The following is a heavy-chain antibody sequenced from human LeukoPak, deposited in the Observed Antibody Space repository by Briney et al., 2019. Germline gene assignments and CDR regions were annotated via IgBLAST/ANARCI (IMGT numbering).Heavy chain of an antibody. CDR1: GGTFSSYT. CDR3: VRALGYCSGGSCYHSPYYYYGMDV. V-gene: IGHV1-69*02. J-gene: IGHJ6*02. CDR2: IIPILGIA. Sequence: ASVKVSCKASGGTFSSYTISWVRQAPGQGLEWMGRIIPILGIANYAQKFQGRVTITADKSTSTAYMELSSLRSEDTAVYYCVRALGYCSGGSCYHSPYYYYGMDVWGQGTTVTVSS. D-gene: IGHD2-15*01.